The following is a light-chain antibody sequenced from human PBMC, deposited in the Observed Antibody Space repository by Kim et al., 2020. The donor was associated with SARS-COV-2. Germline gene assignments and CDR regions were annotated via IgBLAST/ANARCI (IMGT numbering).Light chain of an antibody. Sequence: SYELTQPPSVSVSPGQTASITCSGDKLGHKYACWYQQKPGQSPELVIHQDSKRPSGIPERFSGSNSGNTATLTISGTQAMDEADYYCQAWDSSTVVFGGG. J-gene: IGLJ2*01. CDR3: QAWDSSTVV. V-gene: IGLV3-1*01. CDR1: KLGHKY. CDR2: QDS.